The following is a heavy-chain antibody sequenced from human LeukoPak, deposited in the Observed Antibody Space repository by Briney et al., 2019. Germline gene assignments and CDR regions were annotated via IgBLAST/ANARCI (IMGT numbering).Heavy chain of an antibody. CDR2: IYYSGST. J-gene: IGHJ5*02. CDR1: GGSISSYY. D-gene: IGHD4-17*01. CDR3: ASCPGDYGWNWFEP. V-gene: IGHV4-59*08. Sequence: PSETLSLTCTVSGGSISSYYWSWIRQPPGKGLEWIAYIYYSGSTNYNPSLKSRVTISLDTSKNQLSLKLSSVTAADTAVYYCASCPGDYGWNWFEPWGQGTLVTVSS.